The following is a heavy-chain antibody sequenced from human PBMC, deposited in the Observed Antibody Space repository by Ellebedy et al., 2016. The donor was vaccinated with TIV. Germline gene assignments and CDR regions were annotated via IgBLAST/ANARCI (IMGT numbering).Heavy chain of an antibody. CDR3: ASPGYYGPFDH. CDR1: GFTLSSYE. V-gene: IGHV3-48*03. D-gene: IGHD3-3*01. Sequence: GESLKISCAASGFTLSSYEMHWVRQAPGKGLEWVSYISSSGSIIYYADSVKGRFTISRHSSKNMLYLQMNALRLEDTAVYYCASPGYYGPFDHWGRGTLVTVSS. J-gene: IGHJ4*02. CDR2: ISSSGSII.